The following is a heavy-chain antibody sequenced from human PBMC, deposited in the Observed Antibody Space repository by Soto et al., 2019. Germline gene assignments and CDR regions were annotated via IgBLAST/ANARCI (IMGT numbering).Heavy chain of an antibody. CDR1: GYTFTGYY. D-gene: IGHD6-13*01. CDR3: ARDPRSSWYPFYYYYGMDV. CDR2: INPNSGGT. V-gene: IGHV1-2*02. Sequence: GASVKVSCKASGYTFTGYYMHWVRQAPGQGLEWMGWINPNSGGTNYAQKFQGRVTMTRDTSISTAYMELSRLRSDDTAVYYCARDPRSSWYPFYYYYGMDVWGQGTTVTVYS. J-gene: IGHJ6*02.